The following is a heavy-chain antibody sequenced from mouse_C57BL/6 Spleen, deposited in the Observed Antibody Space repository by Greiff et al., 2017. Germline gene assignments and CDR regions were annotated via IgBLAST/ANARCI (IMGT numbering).Heavy chain of an antibody. CDR1: GFTFSDYY. D-gene: IGHD1-1*01. V-gene: IGHV5-16*01. Sequence: EVKLVESEGGLVQPGSSMKLSCTASGFTFSDYYMAWVRQVPEKGLEWVANINYDGSSTYYLDSLKSRFIISRDNAKNILYLQRSSLKSEDTATYYCARVYYYGTGYFDYWGQGTTLTVSS. CDR2: INYDGSST. J-gene: IGHJ2*01. CDR3: ARVYYYGTGYFDY.